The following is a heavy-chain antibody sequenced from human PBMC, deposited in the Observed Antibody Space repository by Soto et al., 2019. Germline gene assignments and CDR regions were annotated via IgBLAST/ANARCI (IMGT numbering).Heavy chain of an antibody. D-gene: IGHD3-22*01. J-gene: IGHJ4*02. Sequence: GGSLRLSCAASGFTVSSNYMSWVRQAPGKGLEWVSVIYSGGSTYYADSVKGRFTISRDKSKNTLYLQMNSLRAEDTAVYYCARDNSYDSSGLDYWGQGTLVTVSS. V-gene: IGHV3-66*01. CDR2: IYSGGST. CDR3: ARDNSYDSSGLDY. CDR1: GFTVSSNY.